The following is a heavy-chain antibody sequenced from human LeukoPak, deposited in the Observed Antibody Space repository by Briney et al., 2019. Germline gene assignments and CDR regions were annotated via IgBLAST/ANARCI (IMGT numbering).Heavy chain of an antibody. J-gene: IGHJ4*02. D-gene: IGHD2-2*02. Sequence: SETLSLTCTVSGGSISSYYWSWIRQPPGKGLEWIGYIYYSGSINYNPSLKSRVTISVDTSKNQFSLKLSSVTAADTAVYYCARSAAIIPDYWGQGTLVTVSS. CDR2: IYYSGSI. V-gene: IGHV4-59*01. CDR1: GGSISSYY. CDR3: ARSAAIIPDY.